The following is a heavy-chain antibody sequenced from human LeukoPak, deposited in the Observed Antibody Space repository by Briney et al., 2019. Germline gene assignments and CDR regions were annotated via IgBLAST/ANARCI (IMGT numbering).Heavy chain of an antibody. D-gene: IGHD6-6*01. V-gene: IGHV1-69*13. J-gene: IGHJ4*02. CDR2: IIPLYGTT. CDR1: GFTFSSHP. CDR3: ARGRGNSSPSLNYFDH. Sequence: GASVKVSCRAPGFTFSSHPFSWVRQGPGQGLEWMGVIIPLYGTTDYTQKFQGRVTMTADGPTRTVYMELSGLTSEDTAVYYCARGRGNSSPSLNYFDHWGQGTPVTVSS.